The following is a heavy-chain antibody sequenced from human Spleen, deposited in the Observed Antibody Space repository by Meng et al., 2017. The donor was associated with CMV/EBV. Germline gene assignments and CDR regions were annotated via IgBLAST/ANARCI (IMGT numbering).Heavy chain of an antibody. Sequence: ASVKVSCKASGYTFTSYYMHWVRQAPGQGLEWMGIINPSGGSTSYAQKFQGRVTMTRDTSTSTVYVELSSLRSEDTAVYYCARSPGPGHYGMDVWGQGTTVTAP. CDR2: INPSGGST. V-gene: IGHV1-46*01. J-gene: IGHJ6*02. CDR3: ARSPGPGHYGMDV. CDR1: GYTFTSYY.